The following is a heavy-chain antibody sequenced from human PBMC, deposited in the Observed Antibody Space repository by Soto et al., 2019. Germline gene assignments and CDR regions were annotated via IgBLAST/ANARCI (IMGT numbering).Heavy chain of an antibody. D-gene: IGHD7-27*01. CDR1: GFIFSSFG. CDR3: VRDLLGSGGHFDY. CDR2: IWYDGSNT. V-gene: IGHV3-33*01. J-gene: IGHJ4*02. Sequence: QVQLVESGGRVVQPGRSLRLSCAASGFIFSSFGMHWVRQAPGKGLEWVAHIWYDGSNTYYADSVKGRFTISRDNSRNTLYLQMNSLRAEDTAVYHCVRDLLGSGGHFDYWGQGTLVTVSS.